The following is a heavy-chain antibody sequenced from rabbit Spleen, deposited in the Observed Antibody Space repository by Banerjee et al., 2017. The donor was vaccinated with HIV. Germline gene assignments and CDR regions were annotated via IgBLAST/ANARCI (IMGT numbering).Heavy chain of an antibody. V-gene: IGHV1S40*01. CDR1: GISFSSSYY. J-gene: IGHJ2*01. D-gene: IGHD4-1*01. Sequence: QSLEESGGDLVKPGASLTLTCTASGISFSSSYYMSWVRQAPGKGLEWIACIYGGTTGTTYYASWANGRFTISKTSSTTVTLQMTSLTAADTATYFCARDRGSGWGDAFDPWGPGTLVTVS. CDR3: ARDRGSGWGDAFDP. CDR2: IYGGTTGTT.